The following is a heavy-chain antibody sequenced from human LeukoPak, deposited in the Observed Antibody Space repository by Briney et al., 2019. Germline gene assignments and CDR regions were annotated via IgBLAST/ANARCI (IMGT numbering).Heavy chain of an antibody. D-gene: IGHD3-10*01. V-gene: IGHV3-11*01. CDR3: ASRYGSGSYYPFDY. CDR1: GFTFSDYY. Sequence: KPGGSLRLSCAASGFTFSDYYMSWIRQAPGKGLEWVSYISSSGSTIYYADSVKGRFTISRDNAKNSLYLQMSSLRAEDTAVYYCASRYGSGSYYPFDYWGQGTLVTVSS. CDR2: ISSSGSTI. J-gene: IGHJ4*02.